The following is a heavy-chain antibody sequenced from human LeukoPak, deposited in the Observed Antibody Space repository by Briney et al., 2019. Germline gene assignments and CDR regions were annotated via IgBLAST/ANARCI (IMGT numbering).Heavy chain of an antibody. CDR1: GGSFSGYY. J-gene: IGHJ6*03. CDR2: INHSGSN. D-gene: IGHD3-22*01. V-gene: IGHV4-34*01. CDR3: ARGRSSGYYYDSSGYYPPSHYYMDV. Sequence: SETLSLTCAGYGGSFSGYYWSWIRQPPGKGLEWIGEINHSGSNNYNPSLKSRVTISVDTSKNQFSLKLSSVTAADTAVYYCARGRSSGYYYDSSGYYPPSHYYMDVWGKGTTVTVSS.